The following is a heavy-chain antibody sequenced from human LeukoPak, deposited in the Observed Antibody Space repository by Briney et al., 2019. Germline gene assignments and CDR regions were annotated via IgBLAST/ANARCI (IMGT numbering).Heavy chain of an antibody. D-gene: IGHD4-17*01. CDR2: SDPNSGGT. CDR3: ARGIYGDYGDFAY. J-gene: IGHJ4*02. CDR1: GYSFKDYY. V-gene: IGHV1-2*02. Sequence: GASVRVSCKASGYSFKDYYVRWLRQAPGQGPEWLGWSDPNSGGTDIAQKFQGRVTMTRDTSLRTAYMELSRLRYDDTAVYYCARGIYGDYGDFAYWGQGTLVIVSS.